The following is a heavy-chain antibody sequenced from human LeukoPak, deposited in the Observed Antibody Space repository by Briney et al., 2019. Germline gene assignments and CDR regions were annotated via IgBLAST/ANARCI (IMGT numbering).Heavy chain of an antibody. CDR2: IYYSGST. CDR3: ARGEIQLWPDY. CDR1: GGSISSSSYY. Sequence: SETLSLTCTVSGGSISSSSYYWGWIRQPPGKGLEWIGSIYYSGSTYYNPSLKSRVTISVDTSKNQFSLKLSSVTAADTAVYYCARGEIQLWPDYWGQGTLVTVSS. J-gene: IGHJ4*02. D-gene: IGHD5-18*01. V-gene: IGHV4-39*07.